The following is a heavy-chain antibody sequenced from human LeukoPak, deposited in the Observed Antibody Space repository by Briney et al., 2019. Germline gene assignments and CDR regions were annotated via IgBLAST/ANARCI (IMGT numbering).Heavy chain of an antibody. CDR1: GFTFSSYG. CDR3: ARYYGSGSYYNGWFDP. V-gene: IGHV3-20*01. Sequence: GGSLRLSCAASGFTFSSYGMHWVRQAPGKGLEWVSGINWNGGSTGYADSVKGRFTISRDNAKNSLYLQMNSLRAEDTALYHCARYYGSGSYYNGWFDPWGQGTLVTVSS. CDR2: INWNGGST. J-gene: IGHJ5*02. D-gene: IGHD3-10*01.